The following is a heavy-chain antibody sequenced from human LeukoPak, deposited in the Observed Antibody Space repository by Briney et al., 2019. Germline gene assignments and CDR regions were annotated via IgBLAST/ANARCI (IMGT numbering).Heavy chain of an antibody. V-gene: IGHV1-69*06. CDR1: GGTFNRYA. CDR2: IIPMFDTA. CDR3: ARGHRYCSGGSCYRILNYYYYYMDV. Sequence: GASVKVSCKASGGTFNRYAISWVRQAPGQGLEWMGGIIPMFDTANYAQRFQGRLTITADKSTSTAYMELSSLTSEDTAVYYCARGHRYCSGGSCYRILNYYYYYMDVWGKGTTVTISS. D-gene: IGHD2-15*01. J-gene: IGHJ6*03.